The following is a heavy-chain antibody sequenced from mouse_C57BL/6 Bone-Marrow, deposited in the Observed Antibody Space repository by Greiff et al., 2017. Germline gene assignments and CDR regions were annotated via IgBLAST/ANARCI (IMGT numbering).Heavy chain of an antibody. CDR2: IYPGSGNT. D-gene: IGHD1-1*01. CDR3: ARYRYYGSRGWYFDV. Sequence: QVQLQQSGAELVRPGASVKLSCKASGYTFTDYYINWVKQRPGQGLEWIARIYPGSGNTYYNEKFKGKATLTAEKSSSTAYMQLSSLTSEDSAVYFCARYRYYGSRGWYFDVWGTGTTVTVSS. V-gene: IGHV1-76*01. J-gene: IGHJ1*03. CDR1: GYTFTDYY.